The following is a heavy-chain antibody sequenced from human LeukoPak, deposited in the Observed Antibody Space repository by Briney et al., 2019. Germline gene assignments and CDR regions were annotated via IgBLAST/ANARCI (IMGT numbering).Heavy chain of an antibody. CDR2: TYYRSKWYN. CDR3: TRQFRGAFDC. Sequence: SQTLSLTCAISGDSVSSNSAAWNWIRQSPSGGLEWLGRTYYRSKWYNDYAVSVKSRIIINPGTSKNQFSLQLNSVTPEDTAVYYCTRQFRGAFDCWGQGTLVTVSS. CDR1: GDSVSSNSAA. V-gene: IGHV6-1*01. J-gene: IGHJ4*02. D-gene: IGHD3-10*01.